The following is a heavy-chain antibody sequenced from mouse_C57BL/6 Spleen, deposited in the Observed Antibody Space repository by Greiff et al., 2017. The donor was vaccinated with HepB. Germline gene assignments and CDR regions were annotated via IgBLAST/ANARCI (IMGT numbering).Heavy chain of an antibody. CDR3: ARREGYGSSYGY. D-gene: IGHD1-1*01. Sequence: VQLQQSGAELVRPGTSVKMSCKASGYTFTNYWIGWAKQRPGHGLEWIGDIYPGGGYTNYNEKFKGKATLTADKSSSTAYMQFSSLTSEDSAIYYCARREGYGSSYGYWGQGTTLTVSS. CDR2: IYPGGGYT. CDR1: GYTFTNYW. V-gene: IGHV1-63*01. J-gene: IGHJ2*01.